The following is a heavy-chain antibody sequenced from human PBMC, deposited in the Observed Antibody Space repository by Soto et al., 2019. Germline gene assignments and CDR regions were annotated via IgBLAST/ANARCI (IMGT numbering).Heavy chain of an antibody. CDR2: ISAYPGNT. CDR1: GYTFTSYG. D-gene: IGHD5-12*01. J-gene: IGHJ4*01. CDR3: ARGPYGGKGVVYLDY. V-gene: IGHV1-18*01. Sequence: AYVQVSRKASGYTFTSYGISWVRQAPGQGLEWMGWISAYPGNTNYAQMLQGRVTMTTVTSTSTAYVGLRSLRSDDTAVYYCARGPYGGKGVVYLDYWGHETLLTVSS.